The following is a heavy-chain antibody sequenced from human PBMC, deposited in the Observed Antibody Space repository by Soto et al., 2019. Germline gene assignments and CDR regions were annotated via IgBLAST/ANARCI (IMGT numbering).Heavy chain of an antibody. V-gene: IGHV3-11*05. CDR2: ISSSSSYT. J-gene: IGHJ2*01. Sequence: QVQLVESGGGLVKPGGSLRLSCAASGFTFSDYYMSWIRQAPGQGLEWVSYISSSSSYTNYADSVKGRFNISRDNAKNSLYLQMNSLRDEDTAVYHCARTIAAAGGRRYFDLWGRGTLVTVSS. CDR3: ARTIAAAGGRRYFDL. D-gene: IGHD6-13*01. CDR1: GFTFSDYY.